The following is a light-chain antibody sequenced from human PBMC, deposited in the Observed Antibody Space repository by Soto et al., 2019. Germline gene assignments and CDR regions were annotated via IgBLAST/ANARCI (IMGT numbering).Light chain of an antibody. J-gene: IGKJ3*01. Sequence: EIVLTQSPGTLSLSPGERATLSCRASQSVSSSSLAWYQQKPGQAPRLLIYGASSRATGIPDRFSGSGSGTDFTLTISRLEPEDFAVYYCQQYGSSPLFTFVPGTKVDIK. CDR2: GAS. V-gene: IGKV3-20*01. CDR1: QSVSSSS. CDR3: QQYGSSPLFT.